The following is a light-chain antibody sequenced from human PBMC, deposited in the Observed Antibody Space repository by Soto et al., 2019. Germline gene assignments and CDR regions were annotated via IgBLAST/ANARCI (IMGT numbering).Light chain of an antibody. J-gene: IGLJ1*01. V-gene: IGLV2-8*01. CDR3: ISYAGSNLLYV. CDR1: SSDVGGYNY. Sequence: SVLTKTASGNGFPGKSVSISRKRTSSDVGGYNYVSWYQQHPGKAPKIMIYEVSKRPSGVPDRFSGSKSGNTASLTVSGLQAEDEAGYYCISYAGSNLLYVFGTGTKVTVL. CDR2: EVS.